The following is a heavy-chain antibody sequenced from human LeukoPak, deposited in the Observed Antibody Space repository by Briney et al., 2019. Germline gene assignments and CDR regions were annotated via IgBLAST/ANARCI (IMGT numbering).Heavy chain of an antibody. J-gene: IGHJ4*02. CDR2: IWSDASNK. Sequence: GGSLRLSCAASGFTFRNYDIHWVRQAPGKGLDWVAVIWSDASNKFYASSVKGRFTFSRDNAKNSLFLQMNSLRADDTAVYYCARDDSSGYYYFDNWGQGTLVTVSS. D-gene: IGHD3-22*01. CDR1: GFTFRNYD. V-gene: IGHV3-33*01. CDR3: ARDDSSGYYYFDN.